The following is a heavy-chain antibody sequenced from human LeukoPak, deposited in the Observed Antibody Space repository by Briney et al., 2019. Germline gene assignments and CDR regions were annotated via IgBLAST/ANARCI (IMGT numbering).Heavy chain of an antibody. CDR3: AKAGRDYDFWSGYYDY. D-gene: IGHD3-3*01. CDR1: GFTFSNYG. CDR2: ISYDGSYK. J-gene: IGHJ4*02. Sequence: GGSLRLSCAASGFTFSNYGMHWVRQAPGKGLEWVAFISYDGSYKYYADSVKGRFTISRDNAKNSLYLQMNSLRAEDTAVYYCAKAGRDYDFWSGYYDYWGQGTLVTVSS. V-gene: IGHV3-30*18.